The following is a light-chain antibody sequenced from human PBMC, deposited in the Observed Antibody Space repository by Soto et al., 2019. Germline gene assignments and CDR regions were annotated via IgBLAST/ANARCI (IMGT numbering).Light chain of an antibody. J-gene: IGKJ1*01. V-gene: IGKV1-9*01. CDR1: QGISSY. Sequence: DIQLTQSLSFLSASVGDRVTITCRASQGISSYLAWYQQKPGKAPKLLIYAASTLQSGVPSRFSGSGSGTEFTLTIGSLQPEDFATYYCQHLNGYPRTFGQGTKVEIK. CDR3: QHLNGYPRT. CDR2: AAS.